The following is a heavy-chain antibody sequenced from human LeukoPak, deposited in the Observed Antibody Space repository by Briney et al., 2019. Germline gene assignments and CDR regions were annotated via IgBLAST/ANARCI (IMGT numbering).Heavy chain of an antibody. Sequence: SVKVSCKASGGTFSSYAISWVRQAPGQGLEWMGRIIPIFGTANYAQKFQGRVTITTDESTSTAYTELSSLRSEDTAVYYCARDYRIFGSGSYYGPDYYYYYYYMDVWGKGTTVTVSS. CDR1: GGTFSSYA. D-gene: IGHD3-10*01. V-gene: IGHV1-69*05. CDR3: ARDYRIFGSGSYYGPDYYYYYYYMDV. J-gene: IGHJ6*03. CDR2: IIPIFGTA.